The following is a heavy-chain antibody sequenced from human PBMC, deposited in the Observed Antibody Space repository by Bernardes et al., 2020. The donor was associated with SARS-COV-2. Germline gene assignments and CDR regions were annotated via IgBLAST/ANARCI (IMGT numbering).Heavy chain of an antibody. V-gene: IGHV3-23*01. Sequence: GGSLRLSCAASGFTFRSYAMSWVRQAPGKGLEWVSAISDSGGSTYYADSVKGRFTISRDNSKNTLHLQMDSLRAEDTAVYYCAKDGSSGWYEDYWGQGTLVTVSS. J-gene: IGHJ4*02. D-gene: IGHD6-19*01. CDR3: AKDGSSGWYEDY. CDR1: GFTFRSYA. CDR2: ISDSGGST.